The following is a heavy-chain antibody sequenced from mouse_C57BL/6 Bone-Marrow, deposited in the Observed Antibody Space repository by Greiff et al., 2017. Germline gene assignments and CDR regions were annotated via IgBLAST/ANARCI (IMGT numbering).Heavy chain of an antibody. CDR1: GYTFTSYW. V-gene: IGHV1-5*01. CDR3: TRYCGSSKGY. CDR2: IYPGNSDT. J-gene: IGHJ2*01. Sequence: VHVKQSGTVLARPGASVKMSCKTSGYTFTSYWMHWVKQRPGQGLEWIGAIYPGNSDTSYNKKFKGKAKLTAVTSASTAYMELNSLTNEDSAVYYFTRYCGSSKGYWGQGTTLTVSS. D-gene: IGHD1-1*01.